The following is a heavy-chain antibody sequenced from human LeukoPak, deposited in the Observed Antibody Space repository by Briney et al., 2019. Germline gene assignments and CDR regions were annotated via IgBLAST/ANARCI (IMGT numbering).Heavy chain of an antibody. D-gene: IGHD3-22*01. CDR2: INPNSGGT. CDR1: GYTFTGYY. J-gene: IGHJ4*02. V-gene: IGHV1-2*02. Sequence: ASVKVSCKASGYTFTGYYMHWVRQAPGQGLEWMGWINPNSGGTNYAQKFQGRVTMTRDTSISTAYMELSRLRSEDTAVYYCARDLAMSGYYYGDYFDYWGQGTLVTVSS. CDR3: ARDLAMSGYYYGDYFDY.